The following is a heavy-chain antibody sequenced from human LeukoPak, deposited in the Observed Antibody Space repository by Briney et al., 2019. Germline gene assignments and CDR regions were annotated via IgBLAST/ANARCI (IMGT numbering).Heavy chain of an antibody. CDR1: GVTLSTYG. CDR3: ARDGPSSGYYYGGPIFSYFDV. D-gene: IGHD3-22*01. CDR2: ITTRSTSI. V-gene: IGHV3-21*04. J-gene: IGHJ3*01. Sequence: GGSLRLSCAASGVTLSTYGMYWARQAPGKGLEWVSSITTRSTSIYYADSVKGRYTISRDNAKNSLYLQMNSLRAEDTAVYYCARDGPSSGYYYGGPIFSYFDVWGQGTMVTVSS.